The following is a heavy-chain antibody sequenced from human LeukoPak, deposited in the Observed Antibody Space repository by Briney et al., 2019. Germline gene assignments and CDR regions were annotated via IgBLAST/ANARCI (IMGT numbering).Heavy chain of an antibody. Sequence: ASVKVSCKASGYTFTGYYMHWVRQAPGQGLEWMGWINPNSGGTNYAQKFQGRVTMTGGTSISTAYMELSRLRSDDTAVYYCARDFRAAMVSDWFDPWGQGTLVTVSS. J-gene: IGHJ5*02. D-gene: IGHD5-18*01. CDR3: ARDFRAAMVSDWFDP. V-gene: IGHV1-2*02. CDR1: GYTFTGYY. CDR2: INPNSGGT.